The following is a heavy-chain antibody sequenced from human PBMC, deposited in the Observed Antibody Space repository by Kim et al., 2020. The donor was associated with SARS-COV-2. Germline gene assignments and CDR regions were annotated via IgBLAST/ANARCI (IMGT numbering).Heavy chain of an antibody. CDR1: GFTFTGHA. D-gene: IGHD2-8*02. CDR3: LKGGRGEYWDY. CDR2: IDDSGGAT. V-gene: IGHV3-23*01. J-gene: IGHJ4*02. Sequence: GGSLRLSCTASGFTFTGHAMSWVRQAPGKGLEWVSSIDDSGGATYYVDSVKGRFSISRDDSKNTLYLQMSALRADDTAAYYCLKGGRGEYWDYWGQGTVV.